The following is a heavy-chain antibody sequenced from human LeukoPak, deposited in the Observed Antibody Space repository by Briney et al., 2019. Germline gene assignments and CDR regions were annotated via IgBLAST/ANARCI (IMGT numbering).Heavy chain of an antibody. CDR3: AKSQQWLVPYFQH. D-gene: IGHD6-19*01. J-gene: IGHJ1*01. Sequence: PGRSLRLSCAASGFTFDDYAMHWVRHAPGKGLEWVSGISWNSGSIGYADSVKGRFTISRDNAKNSLYLQMNSLRAEDTALYYCAKSQQWLVPYFQHWGQGTLVTVSS. V-gene: IGHV3-9*01. CDR1: GFTFDDYA. CDR2: ISWNSGSI.